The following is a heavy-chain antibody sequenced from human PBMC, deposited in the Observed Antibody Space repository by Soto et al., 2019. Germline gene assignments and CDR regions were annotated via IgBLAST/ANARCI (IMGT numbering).Heavy chain of an antibody. CDR3: ASSNGYSGYGLWGYYYYMDV. J-gene: IGHJ6*03. CDR2: IIPILGIA. Sequence: QVQLVQSGAEVKKPGSSVKVSCKASGGTFSSYTISWVRQAPGQGLEWMGRIIPILGIANYAQKFQGRVTITADKSTSTAYMEVSSLRAEDTAVYYCASSNGYSGYGLWGYYYYMDVWGKGTTVTVSS. CDR1: GGTFSSYT. V-gene: IGHV1-69*02. D-gene: IGHD5-12*01.